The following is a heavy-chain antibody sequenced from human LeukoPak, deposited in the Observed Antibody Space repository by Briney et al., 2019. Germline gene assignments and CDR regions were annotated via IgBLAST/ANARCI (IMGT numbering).Heavy chain of an antibody. D-gene: IGHD3-3*01. Sequence: GGTLRLSCAASGFTFSSYGLSWVRQAPGKGLEWVSAISASGGSTYYADSVKGRFTISRDNSKKPLYLQMNSLRDEDTAVYYCARNVIGVVIFDYWGQGTLVTVSS. V-gene: IGHV3-23*01. CDR3: ARNVIGVVIFDY. CDR2: ISASGGST. CDR1: GFTFSSYG. J-gene: IGHJ4*02.